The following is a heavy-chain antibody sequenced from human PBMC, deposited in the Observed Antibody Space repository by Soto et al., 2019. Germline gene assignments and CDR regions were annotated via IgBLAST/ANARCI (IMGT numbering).Heavy chain of an antibody. V-gene: IGHV1-69*12. J-gene: IGHJ6*02. CDR3: ARDPETKEWLLSYGMDV. CDR2: IIPIFGTA. Sequence: QVQLVQSGAEVKKPGSSVKVSCKASGGTFSSYAISWVRQAPGQGLEWMGGIIPIFGTANYAQKFQGRVTISADESTSTAYMELSSLGSEDTAVYYCARDPETKEWLLSYGMDVWGQGTTVTVSS. CDR1: GGTFSSYA. D-gene: IGHD3-3*01.